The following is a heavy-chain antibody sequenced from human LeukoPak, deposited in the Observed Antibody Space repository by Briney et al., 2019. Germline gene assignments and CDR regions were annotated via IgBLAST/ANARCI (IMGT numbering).Heavy chain of an antibody. D-gene: IGHD2/OR15-2a*01. CDR1: GFTFSSYA. Sequence: PRGSLRLSCAASGFTFSSYAMTWVRQTPGKGLECVAVIVGGGDKTYYADSVKGRFTISRDNSKNTLYLQMNSLRAEDTALYYCAKHMAPLALSGYYFDYWGQGTLVSVSS. CDR3: AKHMAPLALSGYYFDY. V-gene: IGHV3-23*01. CDR2: IVGGGDKT. J-gene: IGHJ4*02.